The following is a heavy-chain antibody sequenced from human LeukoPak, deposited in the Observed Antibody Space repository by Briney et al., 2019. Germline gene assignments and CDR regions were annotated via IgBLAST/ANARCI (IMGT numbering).Heavy chain of an antibody. CDR1: GFTFSSYS. CDR3: AASRIAAAGILDY. Sequence: GGSLRLSCAASGFTFSSYSMNWVRQAPGKGLEWVSYISSSSSTIYYADSVKGRFTISRDNAKNSLYLQMNSLRAEDTAVYYCAASRIAAAGILDYWGQGTLVTVSS. CDR2: ISSSSSTI. V-gene: IGHV3-48*01. D-gene: IGHD6-13*01. J-gene: IGHJ4*02.